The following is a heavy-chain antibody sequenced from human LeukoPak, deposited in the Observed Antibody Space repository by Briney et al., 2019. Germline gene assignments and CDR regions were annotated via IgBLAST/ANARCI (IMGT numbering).Heavy chain of an antibody. Sequence: GASVKVSCKASGGTFSSYAISWVRQAPGQGLEWMGGIIPIFGTANYAQKFQGRVTITADKSTSTAYMELSSLRSEDTAVYYCARSIFVWELLNAFDIWGQGTMVTVSS. CDR1: GGTFSSYA. V-gene: IGHV1-69*06. J-gene: IGHJ3*02. CDR2: IIPIFGTA. CDR3: ARSIFVWELLNAFDI. D-gene: IGHD1-26*01.